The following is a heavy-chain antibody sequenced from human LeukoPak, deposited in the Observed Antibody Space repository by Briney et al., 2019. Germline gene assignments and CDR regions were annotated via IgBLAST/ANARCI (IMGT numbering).Heavy chain of an antibody. CDR1: GDSISNYY. Sequence: SETLSLTCIVSGDSISNYYWSWIRQPAGKGLEWIGRMYTSGSTNYNPSLKSRVTISVDTSKNQFSLKLSSVTAADTAVYYCARSGVVIIRPDYWGQGTLVTVSS. J-gene: IGHJ4*02. CDR3: ARSGVVIIRPDY. D-gene: IGHD3-3*01. V-gene: IGHV4-4*07. CDR2: MYTSGST.